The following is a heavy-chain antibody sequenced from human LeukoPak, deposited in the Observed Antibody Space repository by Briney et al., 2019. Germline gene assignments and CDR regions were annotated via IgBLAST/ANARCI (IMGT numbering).Heavy chain of an antibody. D-gene: IGHD5-18*01. CDR3: AREARSYGSDY. J-gene: IGHJ4*02. V-gene: IGHV1-69*13. Sequence: ASVEVSCKASGGTFSSYAISWVRQAPGQGLEWMGGIIPIFGTANYAQKFQGRVTITADESTSTAYMELSSLRSEDTAVYYCAREARSYGSDYWGQGTLVTVSS. CDR2: IIPIFGTA. CDR1: GGTFSSYA.